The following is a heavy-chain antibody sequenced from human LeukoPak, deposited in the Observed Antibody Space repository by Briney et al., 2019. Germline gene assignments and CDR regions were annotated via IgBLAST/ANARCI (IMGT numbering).Heavy chain of an antibody. Sequence: SETLSLTCTVSGGSISRYYWSWIRQPAGKGLEWIGRIYYSGSTNYNPSLKSRVTISVDTSKNQFSLRLSSVTAADTAVYYCARVTGYVMEDYFDYWGQGTLVTVSS. CDR3: ARVTGYVMEDYFDY. V-gene: IGHV4-4*07. CDR1: GGSISRYY. CDR2: IYYSGST. J-gene: IGHJ4*02. D-gene: IGHD6-13*01.